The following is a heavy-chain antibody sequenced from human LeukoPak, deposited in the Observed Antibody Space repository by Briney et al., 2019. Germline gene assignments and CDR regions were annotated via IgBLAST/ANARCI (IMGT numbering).Heavy chain of an antibody. V-gene: IGHV4-39*01. D-gene: IGHD2-21*02. Sequence: PSETLSLTCTVSGGSISSSSYYWGWIRQPPGKGLEWIGSIYYSGSTYYNPSLKSRVTISVDTSKNQFSLKLSSVTAADTAVYYCATPPVYCGGDCDDYWGQGTLVTVSS. CDR3: ATPPVYCGGDCDDY. CDR2: IYYSGST. CDR1: GGSISSSSYY. J-gene: IGHJ4*02.